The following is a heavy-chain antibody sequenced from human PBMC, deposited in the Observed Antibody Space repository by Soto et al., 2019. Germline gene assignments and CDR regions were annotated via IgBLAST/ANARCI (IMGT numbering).Heavy chain of an antibody. V-gene: IGHV3-11*06. CDR1: GFTFSDYY. CDR3: ARVVGYCSSTICYRGVQRAFDI. J-gene: IGHJ3*02. CDR2: ISSSSSYT. D-gene: IGHD2-2*01. Sequence: QVQLGESGGGLVKPGGSLRLSCAASGFTFSDYYMSWIRQAPGKGLEWGSYISSSSSYTNYADSVKGRFTISGDNAKNSLYLQMNSLRAEDTAVYYCARVVGYCSSTICYRGVQRAFDIWGQGTMVTVSS.